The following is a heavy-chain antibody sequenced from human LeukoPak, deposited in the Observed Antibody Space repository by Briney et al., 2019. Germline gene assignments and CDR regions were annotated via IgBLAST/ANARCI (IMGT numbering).Heavy chain of an antibody. V-gene: IGHV3-30*03. J-gene: IGHJ4*02. CDR2: ISYDGSDK. CDR1: GVSISSS. CDR3: ARGPDSMTSFDF. Sequence: PSETLSLTCTVSGVSISSSDSFWAWIRQAPGKGLEWVAVISYDGSDKYYADSVKGRFTISRDNSKNTLYLQMNSLRAEDTAVYYCARGPDSMTSFDFWGQGTLVTVSS. D-gene: IGHD2/OR15-2a*01.